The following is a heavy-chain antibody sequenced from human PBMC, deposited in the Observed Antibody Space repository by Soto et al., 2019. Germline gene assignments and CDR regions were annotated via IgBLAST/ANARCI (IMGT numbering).Heavy chain of an antibody. CDR2: ISWNSGNI. J-gene: IGHJ4*02. Sequence: EVHLVESGGGLVQPGRSLRLSRTASGFTFDDYAMHWVRQVPGKGLEWVSSISWNSGNIVYADSVKGRFTISRDSANNSLYLQMSRLRTEDTALYYCAKGAVTSIFGYFDYWGQGTLVTVSS. CDR1: GFTFDDYA. V-gene: IGHV3-9*01. D-gene: IGHD3-3*01. CDR3: AKGAVTSIFGYFDY.